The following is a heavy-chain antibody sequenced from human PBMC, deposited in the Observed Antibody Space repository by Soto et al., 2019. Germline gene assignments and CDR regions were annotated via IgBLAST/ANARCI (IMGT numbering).Heavy chain of an antibody. D-gene: IGHD4-4*01. CDR2: INAGNGNT. V-gene: IGHV1-3*01. CDR1: GYTFTSYA. J-gene: IGHJ4*02. Sequence: ASVKVSCKGSGYTFTSYAMHWVRQAPGQRLEWMGWINAGNGNTKYSQKFQDRVTITRDTPATTAYMELSSLRSEDTAVYYCARGFRDYSNFLLFDYWGQGTLVTVSS. CDR3: ARGFRDYSNFLLFDY.